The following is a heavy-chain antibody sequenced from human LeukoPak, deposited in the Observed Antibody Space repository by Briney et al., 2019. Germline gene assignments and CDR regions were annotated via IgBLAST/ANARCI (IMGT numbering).Heavy chain of an antibody. Sequence: GGSLRLSCAASGLTFDDCAMHWVRQAPGKGLEWVSGISWNSGSIGYADSVKGRFTISRDNAKNSLYLQMNSLRAEDTALYYCAKDMIRGYSSSPYYFDYWGQGTLVTVSS. J-gene: IGHJ4*02. CDR3: AKDMIRGYSSSPYYFDY. CDR2: ISWNSGSI. V-gene: IGHV3-9*01. D-gene: IGHD6-13*01. CDR1: GLTFDDCA.